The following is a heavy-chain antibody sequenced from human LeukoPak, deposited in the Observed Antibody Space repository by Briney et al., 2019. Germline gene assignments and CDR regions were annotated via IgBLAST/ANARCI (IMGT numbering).Heavy chain of an antibody. D-gene: IGHD3-16*01. V-gene: IGHV4-39*07. Sequence: SETLSLTCTVSGGSISSSSYYWGWIRQPPGKGLEWIGSIYYSGSTNYNPSLKSRVTISVDTSKNQFSLNLSSVTAADTAVYYCARDRGSDYSGIVWFDPWGQGTLVTVSS. CDR1: GGSISSSSYY. J-gene: IGHJ5*02. CDR2: IYYSGST. CDR3: ARDRGSDYSGIVWFDP.